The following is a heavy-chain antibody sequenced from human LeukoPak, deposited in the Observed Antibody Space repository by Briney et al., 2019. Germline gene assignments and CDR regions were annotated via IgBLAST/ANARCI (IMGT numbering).Heavy chain of an antibody. CDR1: GFTFSSYA. J-gene: IGHJ4*02. D-gene: IGHD6-13*01. CDR2: ISGSGGST. V-gene: IGHV3-23*01. Sequence: PGGSLRLSCAASGFTFSSYAMRWVRQAPGKGLEWVSAISGSGGSTYYADSVKGRFTISRDNSKNTLYLQMNSLRAEDTAVYYCAKDSAYSTKTYRLGDGGDYFDYWGQGTLVTVSS. CDR3: AKDSAYSTKTYRLGDGGDYFDY.